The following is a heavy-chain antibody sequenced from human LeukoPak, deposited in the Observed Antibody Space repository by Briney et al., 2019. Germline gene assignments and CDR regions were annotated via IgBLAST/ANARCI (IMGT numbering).Heavy chain of an antibody. Sequence: ASVEVSCKASGYTFTGYYMHWVRQAPGQGLEWMGWINPNSGGTNYAQKFQGRVTMTRDTSISTAYMELSRLRSDDTAVYYCARDRVDTAYYYYMDVWGKGTTVTISS. J-gene: IGHJ6*03. CDR3: ARDRVDTAYYYYMDV. CDR2: INPNSGGT. CDR1: GYTFTGYY. D-gene: IGHD5-18*01. V-gene: IGHV1-2*02.